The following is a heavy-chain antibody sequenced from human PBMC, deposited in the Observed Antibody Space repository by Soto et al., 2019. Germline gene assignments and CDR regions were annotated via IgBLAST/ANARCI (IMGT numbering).Heavy chain of an antibody. CDR2: INHSGST. J-gene: IGHJ6*03. CDR3: ARVFRGSSGWQFYYYYYMDV. D-gene: IGHD6-19*01. V-gene: IGHV4-34*01. Sequence: PSETLSLTCAVYGGSFSGYYWSWIRQPPGKGLEWIGEINHSGSTNYNPSLKSRVTISVDTSKNQFSLKLSSVTAADTAVYYCARVFRGSSGWQFYYYYYMDVWGKGTTVTVSS. CDR1: GGSFSGYY.